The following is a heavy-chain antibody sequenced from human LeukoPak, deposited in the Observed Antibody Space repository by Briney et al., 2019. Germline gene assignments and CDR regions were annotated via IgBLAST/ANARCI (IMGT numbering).Heavy chain of an antibody. CDR2: IYYSGST. CDR1: GGSISSSSYY. Sequence: PSETLSLTCTVSGGSISSSSYYWGWVRQPPGKGLEWIGSIYYSGSTYYNSALNSRLTISVDTSKNQFSLNLASVTAADTAVYYCASHRHNGGHHFWGQGTLVTFFS. CDR3: ASHRHNGGHHF. V-gene: IGHV4-39*01. J-gene: IGHJ4*02. D-gene: IGHD3-16*01.